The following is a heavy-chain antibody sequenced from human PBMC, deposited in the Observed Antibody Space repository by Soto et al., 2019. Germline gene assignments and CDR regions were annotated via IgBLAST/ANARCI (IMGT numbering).Heavy chain of an antibody. D-gene: IGHD1-20*01. J-gene: IGHJ4*02. CDR1: GGSFSGYY. V-gene: IGHV4-34*01. CDR3: ARASVTGNAKKIFDY. CDR2: INHSGST. Sequence: SETLSLTCAVYGGSFSGYYWSWIRQPPGKGLEWIGEINHSGSTNYNPSLKSRVTISVDTSKNQFSLKLSSVTAADTAVYYCARASVTGNAKKIFDYWGQGTLVTVSS.